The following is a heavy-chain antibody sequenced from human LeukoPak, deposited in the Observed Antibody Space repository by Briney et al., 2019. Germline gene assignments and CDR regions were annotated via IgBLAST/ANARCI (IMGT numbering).Heavy chain of an antibody. Sequence: ETLSLTCAVYGGSFSGYYWSWIRQPPGKGLEWIGEIHHSGSTNYNPSLKSRVTISVDTSKNQFSLKLSSVTAADTAVYYCARGPPRYYYDSSGYHGEYYFDYWGQGTLVTVSS. CDR2: IHHSGST. CDR3: ARGPPRYYYDSSGYHGEYYFDY. D-gene: IGHD3-22*01. V-gene: IGHV4-34*01. J-gene: IGHJ4*02. CDR1: GGSFSGYY.